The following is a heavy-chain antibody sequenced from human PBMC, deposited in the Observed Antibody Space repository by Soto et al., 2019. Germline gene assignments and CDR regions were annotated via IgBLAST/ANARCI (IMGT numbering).Heavy chain of an antibody. CDR3: VKLTDY. Sequence: PGGSLRLSCSASGFSFSTYDVHWVRQAPAKGLEFVAGISPNGAATYYADSVKGRSTISRDNSKNTLYLQMSSLTPDDTAVYYCVKLTDYWGPGTLVTVSS. J-gene: IGHJ4*02. D-gene: IGHD3-9*01. CDR2: ISPNGAAT. V-gene: IGHV3-64D*06. CDR1: GFSFSTYD.